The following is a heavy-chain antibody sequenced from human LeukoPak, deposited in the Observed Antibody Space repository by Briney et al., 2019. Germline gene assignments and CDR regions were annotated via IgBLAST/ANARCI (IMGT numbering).Heavy chain of an antibody. V-gene: IGHV3-33*06. D-gene: IGHD3-22*01. CDR3: AKDISGGSGYSQSLQY. Sequence: GGSLRLSCAASAASGFTFSSYAMHWVRQAPGKGLEWVAVIWYDGSNKSYGDSVKGRFTISRDNSKNTVYLQMNSLRAEDTAVYYCAKDISGGSGYSQSLQYWGQGTLVTVSS. CDR2: IWYDGSNK. J-gene: IGHJ1*01. CDR1: GFTFSSYA.